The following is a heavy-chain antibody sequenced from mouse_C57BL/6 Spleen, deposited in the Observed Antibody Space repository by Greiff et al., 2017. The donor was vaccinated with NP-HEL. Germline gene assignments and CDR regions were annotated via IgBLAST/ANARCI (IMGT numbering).Heavy chain of an antibody. CDR2: IFPGSGST. D-gene: IGHD1-1*01. Sequence: VKLMESGPELVKPGASVKISCKASGYTFTDYYINWVKQRPGQGLEWIGWIFPGSGSTYYNEKFKGKATLTVDKSSSTAYMLLSSLTSEDSAVYFCARCHYGSSYWYFDVWGTGTTVTVSS. CDR3: ARCHYGSSYWYFDV. J-gene: IGHJ1*03. CDR1: GYTFTDYY. V-gene: IGHV1-75*01.